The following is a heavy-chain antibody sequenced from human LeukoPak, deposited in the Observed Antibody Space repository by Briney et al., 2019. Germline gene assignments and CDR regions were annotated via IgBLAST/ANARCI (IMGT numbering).Heavy chain of an antibody. J-gene: IGHJ6*03. Sequence: SETLSLTCNVSGGSITSGGYWSWIRQSAGKGLEWLGRIYTSGSTDYNPSLKSRVTISIDTSKNQFFLKLTSVTAADTAVYYCVGQTNYYYYMDVWGKGTTVTVSS. CDR1: GGSITSGGY. CDR3: VGQTNYYYYMDV. CDR2: IYTSGST. V-gene: IGHV4-61*02.